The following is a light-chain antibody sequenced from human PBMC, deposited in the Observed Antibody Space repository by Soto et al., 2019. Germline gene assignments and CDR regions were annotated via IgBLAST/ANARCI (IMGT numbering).Light chain of an antibody. CDR3: SPYTSTSTLCV. V-gene: IGLV2-14*01. Sequence: QSVLTQPASVSGSPGQSITISCTGTSSGVGGYNYVSWYQQHPGKAPKLMIYDVSNRPSGVSNRFSGSKSSNTASLTISGLQVEDEADYYCSPYTSTSTLCVFGTGTKVTVL. CDR1: SSGVGGYNY. J-gene: IGLJ1*01. CDR2: DVS.